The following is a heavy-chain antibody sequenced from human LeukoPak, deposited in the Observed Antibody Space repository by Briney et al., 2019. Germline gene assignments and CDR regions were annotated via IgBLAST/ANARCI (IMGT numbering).Heavy chain of an antibody. V-gene: IGHV3-21*01. Sequence: GGSLRLSCAASGFSFSDHSMSWVRQAPGKGLEWVSSISSSKGYTYYTDSVRGRFTISRDNTKDSLYLQMNSLRAEDTAVYYCARGTSYSSSSPIDYWGQGTLVTVSS. CDR1: GFSFSDHS. D-gene: IGHD6-6*01. CDR3: ARGTSYSSSSPIDY. CDR2: ISSSKGYT. J-gene: IGHJ4*02.